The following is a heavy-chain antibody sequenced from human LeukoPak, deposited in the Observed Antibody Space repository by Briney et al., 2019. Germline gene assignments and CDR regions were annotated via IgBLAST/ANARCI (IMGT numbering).Heavy chain of an antibody. CDR1: GYTFTGYY. D-gene: IGHD6-13*01. V-gene: IGHV1-2*06. CDR3: ARGGDSSSWFTSPDY. CDR2: INPNSGGT. Sequence: ASVKVSCKASGYTFTGYYMHWVRQAPGQGLEWMGRINPNSGGTNYAQKFQGRVTMTRDTSINTSYMDLSRLRSDDTAVYYCARGGDSSSWFTSPDYWGQGTLVTVSS. J-gene: IGHJ4*02.